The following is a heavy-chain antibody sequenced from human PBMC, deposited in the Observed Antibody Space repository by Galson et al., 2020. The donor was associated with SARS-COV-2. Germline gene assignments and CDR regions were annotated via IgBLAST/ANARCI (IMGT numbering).Heavy chain of an antibody. CDR3: ARETGYLDSSGYFEGNYYLDY. J-gene: IGHJ4*02. Sequence: SQTLSLTCTVSGASISNGRFYWRWIRQPAGKGLEWIGRIHTSGYTNFNPSLKSRVTISVDTSKNQFSLMLSSVTAADTAVYYCARETGYLDSSGYFEGNYYLDYWGQGTRVSVSS. CDR2: IHTSGYT. CDR1: GASISNGRFY. D-gene: IGHD3-22*01. V-gene: IGHV4-61*02.